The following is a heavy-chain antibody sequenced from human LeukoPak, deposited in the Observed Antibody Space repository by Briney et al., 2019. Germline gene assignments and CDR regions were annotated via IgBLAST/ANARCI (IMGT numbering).Heavy chain of an antibody. Sequence: SSETLSLTCTVSGGSISSSYWSWIRQPPGKGLECIGYISTSGSTNNNPSLRGRVTISVDTSKNQFSLKLSSVTAADTAVYYCARRAPAAEIDYWGQGTLVTVSS. CDR2: ISTSGST. CDR3: ARRAPAAEIDY. CDR1: GGSISSSY. D-gene: IGHD2-2*01. V-gene: IGHV4-4*09. J-gene: IGHJ4*02.